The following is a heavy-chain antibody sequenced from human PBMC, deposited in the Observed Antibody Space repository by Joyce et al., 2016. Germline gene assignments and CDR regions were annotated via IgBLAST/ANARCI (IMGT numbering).Heavy chain of an antibody. J-gene: IGHJ2*01. D-gene: IGHD4-17*01. V-gene: IGHV2-70*13. CDR3: TRLGGPHGDYWYFDL. CDR2: IDYEGDE. Sequence: QVTLREPGPALVKLSQTLTLTGSFSGFSLTTDGMCVSWIRQPPGKALAWLALIDYEGDEYYSTSLKTRLKITKDTTRNQAVLTLNNVDPADTATYYSTRLGGPHGDYWYFDLWGRGTLVTVSS. CDR1: GFSLTTDGMC.